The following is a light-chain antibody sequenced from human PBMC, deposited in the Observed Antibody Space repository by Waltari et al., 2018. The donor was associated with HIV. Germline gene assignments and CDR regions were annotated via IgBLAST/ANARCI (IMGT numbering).Light chain of an antibody. CDR2: NDN. CDR3: AAWDDRLNGWV. V-gene: IGLV1-44*01. Sequence: QSVLTQPPSASGTPGQTVTISCSGSSSNIGRNTLNWFKNRPGTAPKLLIYNDNQRPSGVPDRFSGSKSGTSASLAISGLQSEDEADYTCAAWDDRLNGWVFGGGTKLTVL. J-gene: IGLJ3*02. CDR1: SSNIGRNT.